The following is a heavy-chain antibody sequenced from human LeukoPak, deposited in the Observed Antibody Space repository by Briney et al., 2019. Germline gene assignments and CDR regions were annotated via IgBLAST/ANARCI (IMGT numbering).Heavy chain of an antibody. CDR1: GYTFTSYA. J-gene: IGHJ4*02. CDR2: INTNTGNP. Sequence: ASVKVSCKASGYTFTSYAMNWVRQAPGQGLEWMGWINTNTGNPTYAQGFTGRFVFSLDTSVSTAYLQISSLKAEDTAVYYCARDSRSAWDPDLDYWGQGTLVTVSS. V-gene: IGHV7-4-1*02. CDR3: ARDSRSAWDPDLDY. D-gene: IGHD1-26*01.